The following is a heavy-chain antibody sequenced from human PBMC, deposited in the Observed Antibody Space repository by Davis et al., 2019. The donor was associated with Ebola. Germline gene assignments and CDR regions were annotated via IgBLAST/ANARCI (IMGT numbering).Heavy chain of an antibody. J-gene: IGHJ2*01. V-gene: IGHV7-4-1*02. Sequence: AASVKVSCKASGYTFTSYAMNWVRQAPGQGLEWMGWINTNTGNPTYAQGFTGRFVFSLDTSVSTAYLQISSLKAEDTAVYYCAKGLGPINWYFDLWGRGTLVTVSS. CDR3: AKGLGPINWYFDL. CDR1: GYTFTSYA. CDR2: INTNTGNP. D-gene: IGHD3-9*01.